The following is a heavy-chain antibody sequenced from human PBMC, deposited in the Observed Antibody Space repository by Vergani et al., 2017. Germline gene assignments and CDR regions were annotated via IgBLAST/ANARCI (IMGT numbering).Heavy chain of an antibody. Sequence: EVQLVQAGAEVHKPGAKLKISCQVYGNSISDYYIHWLQQAPGKGLEWMGLVEPEDGEATYSERFQGRVTITADTPTDTVSMELISLTSEDTAVYYCATEDRYCSDGDCSCRGVRYFYYGLDDWGRGATITVAS. D-gene: IGHD2-21*02. CDR3: ATEDRYCSDGDCSCRGVRYFYYGLDD. CDR1: GNSISDYY. CDR2: VEPEDGEA. J-gene: IGHJ6*02. V-gene: IGHV1-69-2*01.